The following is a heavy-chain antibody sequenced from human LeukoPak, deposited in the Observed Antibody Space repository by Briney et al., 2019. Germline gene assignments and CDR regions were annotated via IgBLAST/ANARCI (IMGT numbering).Heavy chain of an antibody. CDR1: GAFTSSGDYY. Sequence: SQTLSLTCTVSGAFTSSGDYYWSRIRQHPGRGLERIGSIYFSGSTYYNPSLKSRVIISVDTSKNQFSLKLSSVTAADTAAYYCAAQPECRYAFVYWGQGTLVTVSS. CDR3: AAQPECRYAFVY. V-gene: IGHV4-31*03. J-gene: IGHJ4*02. D-gene: IGHD2-2*01. CDR2: IYFSGST.